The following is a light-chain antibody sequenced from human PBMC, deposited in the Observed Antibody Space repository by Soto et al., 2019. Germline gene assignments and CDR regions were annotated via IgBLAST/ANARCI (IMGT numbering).Light chain of an antibody. Sequence: EIVMTQSPATLSVSPGERATLSCRASQSVGSHLAWFQQKPGQAPRLLIFGASTRATDIPVRFSGSGSGTEFTLTISGLQSEDFAVYYCQQYTNWPRGTFGQGTKVDIK. CDR2: GAS. CDR1: QSVGSH. V-gene: IGKV3-15*01. CDR3: QQYTNWPRGT. J-gene: IGKJ1*01.